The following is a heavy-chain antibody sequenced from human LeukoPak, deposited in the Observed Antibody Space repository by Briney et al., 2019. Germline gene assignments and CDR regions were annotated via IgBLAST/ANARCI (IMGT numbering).Heavy chain of an antibody. CDR2: IRSKANSYAT. CDR1: GFTFSGSA. J-gene: IGHJ4*02. V-gene: IGHV3-73*01. CDR3: TSRPFYGDLGN. Sequence: GGSLRLSCAASGFTFSGSAMHWVRQASGKGLEWVGRIRSKANSYATAYAASVKGRFTISRDDSKNTAYLQMNSLKTEDTAVYYCTSRPFYGDLGNGGRGPRATVSS. D-gene: IGHD4-17*01.